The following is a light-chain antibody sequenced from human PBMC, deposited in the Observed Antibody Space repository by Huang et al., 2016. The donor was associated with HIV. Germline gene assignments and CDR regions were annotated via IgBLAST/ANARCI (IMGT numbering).Light chain of an antibody. CDR2: AAS. Sequence: EIVMMQSPATLSVSPGERATLSCRASQSITSNLAWYQQKPGQAPRLLIYAASTRATGIPARFSGSGSGTVFTLSISSLQSEDFAVYYCQQYNNWPPWTFGQGTKVEIK. CDR3: QQYNNWPPWT. CDR1: QSITSN. V-gene: IGKV3-15*01. J-gene: IGKJ1*01.